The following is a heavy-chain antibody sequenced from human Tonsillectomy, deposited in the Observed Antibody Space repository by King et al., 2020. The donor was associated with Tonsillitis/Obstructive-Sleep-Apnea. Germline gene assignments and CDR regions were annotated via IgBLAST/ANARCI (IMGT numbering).Heavy chain of an antibody. Sequence: IQLVQSGAEVKKPGASVKVSCKASGYTFTGYYMHWVRQAPGQGLEWMGWINPNSGGTNYAHKFQGRVTMTRDTSISTAYMEVSSLRSDDTAVYYCARDPPETDYFDYWGQGTLVTVSS. CDR3: ARDPPETDYFDY. V-gene: IGHV1-2*02. J-gene: IGHJ4*02. D-gene: IGHD1-1*01. CDR1: GYTFTGYY. CDR2: INPNSGGT.